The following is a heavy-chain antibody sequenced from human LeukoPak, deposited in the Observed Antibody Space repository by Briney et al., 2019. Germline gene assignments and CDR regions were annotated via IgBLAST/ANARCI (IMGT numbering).Heavy chain of an antibody. V-gene: IGHV1-2*02. D-gene: IGHD6-13*01. Sequence: ASVKVSCKASGYTFTSYYMHWVRQAPGQGLEWMGWINPNSGGTNYAQKFQGRVTMTRDTSISTAYMELSRLRSDDTAVYYCARDPLYSSSWYYFDYWGQGTLVTVSS. CDR3: ARDPLYSSSWYYFDY. J-gene: IGHJ4*02. CDR1: GYTFTSYY. CDR2: INPNSGGT.